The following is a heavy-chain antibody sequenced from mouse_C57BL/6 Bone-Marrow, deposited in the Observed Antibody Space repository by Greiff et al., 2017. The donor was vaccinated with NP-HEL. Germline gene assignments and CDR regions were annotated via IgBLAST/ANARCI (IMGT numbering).Heavy chain of an antibody. CDR2: IRNKANGYTT. Sequence: EVKLMESGGGLVQPGGSLSLSCAASGFTFTDYYMSWVRQPPGKALEWLGFIRNKANGYTTEYSASVKGRFTISRDNSQSILYLQMNALRAEDSATYYCARYAYRPRYWYFDVWGTGTTVTVSS. D-gene: IGHD2-10*01. CDR1: GFTFTDYY. V-gene: IGHV7-3*01. J-gene: IGHJ1*03. CDR3: ARYAYRPRYWYFDV.